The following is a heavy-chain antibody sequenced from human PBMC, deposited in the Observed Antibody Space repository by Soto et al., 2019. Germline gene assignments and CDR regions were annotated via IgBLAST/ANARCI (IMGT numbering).Heavy chain of an antibody. D-gene: IGHD6-19*01. Sequence: GGSLRLSCAASGFTFSSYAMHWVRQAPGKGLEWVAVISYDGSNKYYADSVKGRFTISRDNSKNTLYLQMNSLRAEDTAVYYCAKDFNVAGTGYWGQGTLVTVSS. CDR3: AKDFNVAGTGY. CDR2: ISYDGSNK. V-gene: IGHV3-30-3*01. J-gene: IGHJ4*02. CDR1: GFTFSSYA.